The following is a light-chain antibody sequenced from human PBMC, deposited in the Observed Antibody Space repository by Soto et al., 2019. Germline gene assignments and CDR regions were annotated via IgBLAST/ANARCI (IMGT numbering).Light chain of an antibody. CDR2: DVS. CDR3: QQRDSWPLT. CDR1: HSVSNF. V-gene: IGKV3-11*01. J-gene: IGKJ4*01. Sequence: EVVLTQSPATLSLSPGERATLSCRASHSVSNFLAWYQHKPGQAPILLIYDVSNRATGIPARFTGSGSGTDFTLTISSLEPEDFAVYYCQQRDSWPLTFGGGTKVEIK.